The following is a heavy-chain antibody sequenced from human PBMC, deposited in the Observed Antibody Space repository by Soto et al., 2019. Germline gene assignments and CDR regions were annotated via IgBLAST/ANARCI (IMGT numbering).Heavy chain of an antibody. V-gene: IGHV3-74*01. CDR1: GFTFSSYW. Sequence: EVQLVESGGGLVQPGGSLRLSCAASGFTFSSYWMHWVRQAPGKGLVWVPLIYSDGRSTSYEDSVKGRFTISRDNAKSKLYLKMNSLRAKERAVYYCARGGSLNWYIDLWGRGTLVTLSS. D-gene: IGHD1-26*01. CDR3: ARGGSLNWYIDL. J-gene: IGHJ2*01. CDR2: IYSDGRST.